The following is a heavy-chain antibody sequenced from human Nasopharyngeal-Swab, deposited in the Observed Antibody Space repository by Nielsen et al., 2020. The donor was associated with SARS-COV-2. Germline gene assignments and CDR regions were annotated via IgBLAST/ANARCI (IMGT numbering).Heavy chain of an antibody. J-gene: IGHJ4*02. V-gene: IGHV4-31*03. CDR3: ARDRGRFAAFDY. CDR2: IYYSGST. Sequence: SETLSLTCTVSGGSICSGGYYWSWIRQHPGKGLEWIGYIYYSGSTYYNPSLKSRVTISVDTSKNQFSLKLSSVTAADTAVYYCARDRGRFAAFDYWGQGTLVTVSS. D-gene: IGHD3-10*01. CDR1: GGSICSGGYY.